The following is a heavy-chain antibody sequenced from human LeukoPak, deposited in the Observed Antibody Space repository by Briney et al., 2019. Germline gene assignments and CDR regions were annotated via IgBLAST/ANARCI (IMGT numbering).Heavy chain of an antibody. V-gene: IGHV3-23*01. CDR3: AKDPPTHSGWYRRLGVYYFDY. J-gene: IGHJ4*02. CDR1: GFTFSSYA. CDR2: ISGSGGST. Sequence: TGGSLRLSCAASGFTFSSYAMSWVRQAPGKGLEWVSAISGSGGSTYYADSVKGRFTISRDNSKNTLYLQMNSLRAEDTAVYYCAKDPPTHSGWYRRLGVYYFDYWGQGTLVTVSS. D-gene: IGHD6-19*01.